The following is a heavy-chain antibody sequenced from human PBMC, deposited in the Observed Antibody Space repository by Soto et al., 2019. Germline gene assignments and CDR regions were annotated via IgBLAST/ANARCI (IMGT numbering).Heavy chain of an antibody. V-gene: IGHV3-23*01. J-gene: IGHJ3*02. CDR3: AKDSSSYDYIWGSYLIDAFDI. Sequence: GGSLRLSCAASGFTFSSYAMSWVRQAPGKGLEWVSAISGSGGSTYYADSVKGRFTISRDNSKNTLYLQMNSLRAEDTAVYYCAKDSSSYDYIWGSYLIDAFDIWGQGTMVTVSS. D-gene: IGHD3-16*02. CDR1: GFTFSSYA. CDR2: ISGSGGST.